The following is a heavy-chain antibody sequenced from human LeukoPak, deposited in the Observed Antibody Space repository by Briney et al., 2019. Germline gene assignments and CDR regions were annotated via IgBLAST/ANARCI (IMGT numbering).Heavy chain of an antibody. CDR1: GGSISSGSYY. CDR2: IYTSGST. Sequence: PSQTLSLTCTVSGGSISSGSYYWSWIRQPAGKGLGWIGRIYTSGSTNYKPSLKSRVTISVDTSKNQFSLKLSSVTAPGTAVYYCAREVGALAEGYLDYWGQGTLVTVSS. V-gene: IGHV4-61*02. D-gene: IGHD1-26*01. CDR3: AREVGALAEGYLDY. J-gene: IGHJ4*02.